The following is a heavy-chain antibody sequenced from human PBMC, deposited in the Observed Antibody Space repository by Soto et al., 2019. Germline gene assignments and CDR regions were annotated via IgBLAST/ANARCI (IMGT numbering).Heavy chain of an antibody. V-gene: IGHV1-46*01. CDR3: ARAGEGSGGTRFTGTCDE. J-gene: IGHJ4*02. CDR1: GYTFTTYY. Sequence: GASVKVSCKASGYTFTTYYMHWVLQAPGQGIEWLGIINPNGGSTTYAQKFQGRVTMTRDTSTSTVYLELSSLRSEDTAVYYCARAGEGSGGTRFTGTCDEWGPAPRLTLAS. D-gene: IGHD2-15*01. CDR2: INPNGGST.